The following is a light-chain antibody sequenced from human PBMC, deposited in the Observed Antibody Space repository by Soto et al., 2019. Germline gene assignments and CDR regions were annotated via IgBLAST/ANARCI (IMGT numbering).Light chain of an antibody. CDR2: EVN. V-gene: IGLV2-14*01. CDR3: SSYTSRSTLV. Sequence: QSALTQPASVSGSPGQSITISCTGTSSDVGGYNYVSWYQQHPGKAPKLIIFEVNSRPSGISSRFSGSKSGNTASLTISGLQAEDEPEYYCSSYTSRSTLVFGTGTKVTVL. J-gene: IGLJ1*01. CDR1: SSDVGGYNY.